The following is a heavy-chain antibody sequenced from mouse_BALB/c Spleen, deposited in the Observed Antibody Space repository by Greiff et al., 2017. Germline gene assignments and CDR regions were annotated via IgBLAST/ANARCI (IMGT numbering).Heavy chain of an antibody. J-gene: IGHJ4*01. CDR2: ISDGGSYT. D-gene: IGHD2-4*01. CDR3: ARRAYDYENYAMDY. CDR1: GFTFSDYY. V-gene: IGHV5-4*02. Sequence: EVQVVESGGGLVKPGGSLKLSRAASGFTFSDYYMYWVRQTPEKRLEWVATISDGGSYTYYPDSVKGRFTISRDNAKNNLYLQMSSLKSEDTAMYYCARRAYDYENYAMDYWGQGTSVTVSS.